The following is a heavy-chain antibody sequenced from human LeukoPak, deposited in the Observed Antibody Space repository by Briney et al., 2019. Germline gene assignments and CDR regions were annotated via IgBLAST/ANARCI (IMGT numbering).Heavy chain of an antibody. D-gene: IGHD6-13*01. V-gene: IGHV1-18*01. CDR3: ARAYSSSWYYYYYYMDV. J-gene: IGHJ6*03. Sequence: ASVKVSCKASGYTFTSYGISWVRQAPGQGLEWMGWISAYNGNTNYAQKLQGRVTMTRNTSISTAYMELSSLRSEDTAVYYCARAYSSSWYYYYYYMDVWGKGTTVTVSS. CDR2: ISAYNGNT. CDR1: GYTFTSYG.